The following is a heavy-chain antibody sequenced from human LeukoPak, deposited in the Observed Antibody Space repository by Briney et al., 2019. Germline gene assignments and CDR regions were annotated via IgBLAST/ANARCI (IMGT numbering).Heavy chain of an antibody. CDR2: FDPEDGET. V-gene: IGHV1-24*01. CDR1: GYTLTELS. J-gene: IGHJ4*02. CDR3: ATYSHCSSTSCYLRGSSWYAAFDI. Sequence: GASVKVSCKVSGYTLTELSMHWVRQAPGKGLEWMGGFDPEDGETIYAQKFQGRVTMTEDTSTDTAYMELSSLRSEDTAVYYCATYSHCSSTSCYLRGSSWYAAFDIWGQGTLVTVSS. D-gene: IGHD2-2*01.